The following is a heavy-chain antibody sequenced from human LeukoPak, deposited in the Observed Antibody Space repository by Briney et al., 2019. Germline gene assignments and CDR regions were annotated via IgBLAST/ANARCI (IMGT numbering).Heavy chain of an antibody. V-gene: IGHV1-69*13. D-gene: IGHD6-6*01. J-gene: IGHJ5*02. CDR1: GGTFSSYA. CDR3: ARASALYSSFFNWFDP. Sequence: GASVKVSCKASGGTFSSYAISWVRQAPGQGLEWMGGIIPIFGTANYAQKFQGRVTITADESTSTAYMELSSLRSEDTAVYYCARASALYSSFFNWFDPWGQGTLVTVSS. CDR2: IIPIFGTA.